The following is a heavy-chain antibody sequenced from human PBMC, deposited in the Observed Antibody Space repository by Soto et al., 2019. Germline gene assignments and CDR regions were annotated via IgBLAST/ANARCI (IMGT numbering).Heavy chain of an antibody. V-gene: IGHV3-30*04. J-gene: IGHJ4*02. CDR1: GFTFSSYA. CDR3: ARDPSGGNYFDY. CDR2: ISYDGSNK. D-gene: IGHD3-16*01. Sequence: GGSLRLSCAASGFTFSSYAMHWVRQAPGKGLEWVAVISYDGSNKYYADSVKGRFTISRDNSKNTLYLQMNSLRAEDTAVYYCARDPSGGNYFDYWGQGTLVTVSS.